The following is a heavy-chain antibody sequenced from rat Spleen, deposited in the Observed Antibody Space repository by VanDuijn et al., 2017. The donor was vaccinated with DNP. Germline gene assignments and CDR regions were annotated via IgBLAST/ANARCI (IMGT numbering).Heavy chain of an antibody. CDR2: IQSGGNT. CDR1: GISLTRYH. Sequence: QVQLKESGPGLVQPSQPLSLTCTVSGISLTRYHVHRVRQPPGKGLEWMGRIQSGGNTDYNSGFKSRLSISRDTSKSQVFLKMNSVQTEDTAMYFCAVLGRYYWGHGVMVPVSS. V-gene: IGHV2-27*01. J-gene: IGHJ2*01. CDR3: AVLGRYY.